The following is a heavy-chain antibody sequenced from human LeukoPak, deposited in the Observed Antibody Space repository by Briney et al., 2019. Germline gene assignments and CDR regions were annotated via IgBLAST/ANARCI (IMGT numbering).Heavy chain of an antibody. CDR2: ISSSSSTI. CDR1: GFTFSTYS. J-gene: IGHJ4*02. Sequence: GGSLRLSCVASGFTFSTYSMNWVRQAPGKGLEWVSYISSSSSTIYYADSVKGRFTISRDNAKNSLYLQVNSLRDEDTAVYYCSRHVSGYDYWGQGTLVTVSS. D-gene: IGHD5-12*01. V-gene: IGHV3-48*02. CDR3: SRHVSGYDY.